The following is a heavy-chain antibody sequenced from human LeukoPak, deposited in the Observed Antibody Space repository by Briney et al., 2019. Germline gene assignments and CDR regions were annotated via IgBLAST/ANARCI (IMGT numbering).Heavy chain of an antibody. Sequence: PGRSLRLSCAASGFTFSSYGMHWVRQAPGKGLEWVAVISYDGSNKYYADSVKGRFTISRDNSKNTLYLQMNSLRAEDTAVYDCAKDIDFDYWGQGTLVTVSS. CDR2: ISYDGSNK. CDR3: AKDIDFDY. CDR1: GFTFSSYG. V-gene: IGHV3-30*18. J-gene: IGHJ4*02.